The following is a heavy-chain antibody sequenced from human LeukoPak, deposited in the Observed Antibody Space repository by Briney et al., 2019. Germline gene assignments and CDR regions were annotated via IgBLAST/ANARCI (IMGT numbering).Heavy chain of an antibody. V-gene: IGHV4-39*07. CDR3: SRDRQQLVRGDYFDY. Sequence: PSETLPLTCTVSGGSISSSSYYWVWIRQPPGKGLQWIGSIYYSGNTYYNPSLKSRVTMSVDTSKNQFSLKLSSVTAADTAVYYCSRDRQQLVRGDYFDYWGQGTLVTVSS. D-gene: IGHD6-13*01. CDR2: IYYSGNT. CDR1: GGSISSSSYY. J-gene: IGHJ4*02.